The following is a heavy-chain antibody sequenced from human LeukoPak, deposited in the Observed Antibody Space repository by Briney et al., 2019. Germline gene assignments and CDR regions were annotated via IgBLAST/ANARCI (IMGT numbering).Heavy chain of an antibody. Sequence: GPLRLSCAASGFTFSNYNMNWVRQAPGKGLEWVSYISSSSSTIYYADSVKGRFTISRDDAKSSLYLQMNSLRAEDTAVYYCARAERLDTMVRGVYYYFYYMDVWGKGTTVTVSS. CDR1: GFTFSNYN. J-gene: IGHJ6*03. CDR2: ISSSSSTI. V-gene: IGHV3-48*01. CDR3: ARAERLDTMVRGVYYYFYYMDV. D-gene: IGHD3-10*01.